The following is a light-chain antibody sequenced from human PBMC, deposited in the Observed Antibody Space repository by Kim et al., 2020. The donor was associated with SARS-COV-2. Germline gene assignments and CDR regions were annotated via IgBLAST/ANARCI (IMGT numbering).Light chain of an antibody. CDR2: QDR. CDR1: KVGNKY. CDR3: QAWDSTIV. V-gene: IGLV3-1*01. Sequence: VSVSPGQTASITCSGEKVGNKYVSWYQQKPGQSPVVVIYQDRKRPSWIPARFSGSNSGNTATLTISGTQALDEADYYCQAWDSTIVFGGGTQLTVL. J-gene: IGLJ2*01.